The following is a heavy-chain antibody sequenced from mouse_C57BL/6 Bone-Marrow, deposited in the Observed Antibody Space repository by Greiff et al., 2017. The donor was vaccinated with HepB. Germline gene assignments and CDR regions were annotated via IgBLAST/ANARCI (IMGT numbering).Heavy chain of an antibody. J-gene: IGHJ4*01. CDR3: ARKTYYKGAMDY. Sequence: VKLMESGPGLVQPSQSLSITCTVSGFSLTSHGVHGVRQSSGKGLEWLGVIWSGGSTDYNAAFISRLSISKDNSKSQVFVKMNSLQADDTAIYYCARKTYYKGAMDYWGQGTSVTVSS. CDR1: GFSLTSHG. CDR2: IWSGGST. V-gene: IGHV2-2*01. D-gene: IGHD2-12*01.